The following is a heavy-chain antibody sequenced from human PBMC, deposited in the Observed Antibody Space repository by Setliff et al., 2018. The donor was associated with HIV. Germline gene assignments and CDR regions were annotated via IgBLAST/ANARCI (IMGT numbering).Heavy chain of an antibody. CDR1: GYSFTNYT. D-gene: IGHD2-2*01. CDR2: INAGNGNT. J-gene: IGHJ3*02. Sequence: ASVKVSCKASGYSFTNYTIHWVRQAPGQRLEWMGWINAGNGNTKYSQKFRGGVTFTRDTSASTAYMELSGRGFEDTAVYYCARLSSAAMWGGGAFDIWGQGTMVTVSS. V-gene: IGHV1-3*01. CDR3: ARLSSAAMWGGGAFDI.